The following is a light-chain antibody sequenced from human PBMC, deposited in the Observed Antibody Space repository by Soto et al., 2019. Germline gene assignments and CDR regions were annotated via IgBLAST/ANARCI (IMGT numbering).Light chain of an antibody. CDR2: EDN. V-gene: IGLV6-57*02. J-gene: IGLJ2*01. Sequence: NFMLTRPHSVSASPGKTVTISCTGSSGSIASNYVQWYQQRPGSAPTTVIYEDNQRPSGVPDRFSGSIDSSSNSASLTISGLKTEDEADYYCQSYDSSSHVVFGGGTKLTVL. CDR3: QSYDSSSHVV. CDR1: SGSIASNY.